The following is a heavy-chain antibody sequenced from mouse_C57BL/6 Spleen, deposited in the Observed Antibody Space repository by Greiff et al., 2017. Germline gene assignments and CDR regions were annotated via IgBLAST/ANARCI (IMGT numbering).Heavy chain of an antibody. CDR3: TRGGHIGLRLFAY. CDR2: IDPETGGT. V-gene: IGHV1-15*01. D-gene: IGHD2-4*01. CDR1: GYTFTDYE. J-gene: IGHJ3*01. Sequence: QVQLKQSGAELVRPGASVTLSCKASGYTFTDYEMHWVKQTPVHGLEWIGAIDPETGGTAYNQKFKGKARLTADKSSSTAYMELRSLTSEDSAVYYCTRGGHIGLRLFAYWGQGTLVTVSA.